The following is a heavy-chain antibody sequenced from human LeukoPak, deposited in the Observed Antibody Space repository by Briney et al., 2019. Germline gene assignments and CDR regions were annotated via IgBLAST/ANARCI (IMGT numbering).Heavy chain of an antibody. V-gene: IGHV3-30*18. Sequence: GGSLRLSCAASGFTFSNYGMHWVRQAPGKGLEWVAVISYGGDAKYYADSVKGRFTISRDNSKNTLYLQMNSLTPEDTAVYYCAKSGSQYCSGGTCYFDYWGQGTLVTVSS. CDR1: GFTFSNYG. J-gene: IGHJ4*02. CDR3: AKSGSQYCSGGTCYFDY. CDR2: ISYGGDAK. D-gene: IGHD2-15*01.